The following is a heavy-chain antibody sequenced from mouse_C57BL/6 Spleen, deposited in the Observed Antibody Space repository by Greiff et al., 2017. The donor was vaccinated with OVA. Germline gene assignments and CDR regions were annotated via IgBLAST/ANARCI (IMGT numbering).Heavy chain of an antibody. V-gene: IGHV7-3*01. J-gene: IGHJ2*01. Sequence: EVKLQESGGGLVQPGGSLSLSCAASGFTFTDYYMSWVRQPPGKALEWLGFIRNKANGYTTEYSASVKGRFTISRDNSQSILYLQMNALRAEDSATYYCARYVPRYFDCWGQGTTLTVSS. D-gene: IGHD2-10*02. CDR2: IRNKANGYTT. CDR3: ARYVPRYFDC. CDR1: GFTFTDYY.